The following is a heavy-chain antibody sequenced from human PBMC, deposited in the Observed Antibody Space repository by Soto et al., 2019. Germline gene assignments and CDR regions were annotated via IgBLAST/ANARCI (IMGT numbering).Heavy chain of an antibody. J-gene: IGHJ6*02. CDR3: GRRAGIAGAGRRFHYYYYGMDV. Sequence: EVQLVESGGGLVKPGGSLRLSCAASGFTFSSYSMNWVRQAPGKGREWVSSISSSSGYIYYADSVKGRFTISRDKTKNPLCQQMNNLGTEEKAGDYCGRRAGIAGAGRRFHYYYYGMDVWGQGTTVTVSS. CDR2: ISSSSGYI. CDR1: GFTFSSYS. V-gene: IGHV3-21*01. D-gene: IGHD6-13*01.